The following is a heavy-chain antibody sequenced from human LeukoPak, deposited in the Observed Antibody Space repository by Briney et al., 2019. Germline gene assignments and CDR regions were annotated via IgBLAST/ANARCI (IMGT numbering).Heavy chain of an antibody. CDR1: GFTFNNYA. D-gene: IGHD6-13*01. V-gene: IGHV3-64*01. Sequence: GGSLRLSCAASGFTFNNYAMHWVRQAPGKGLEYVSAINSNGGSTYYGNSVKGGFTISRDNAKNSLYLQMNSLRAEDTAVYYCARASSSWYYFDYWGQGTLVTVSS. CDR3: ARASSSWYYFDY. CDR2: INSNGGST. J-gene: IGHJ4*02.